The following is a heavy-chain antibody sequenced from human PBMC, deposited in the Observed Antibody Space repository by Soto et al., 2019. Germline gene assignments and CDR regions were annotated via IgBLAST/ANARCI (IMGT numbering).Heavy chain of an antibody. J-gene: IGHJ4*02. CDR3: ARVGIAVAGTFYFDY. D-gene: IGHD6-19*01. CDR1: GGSIRSGGYY. V-gene: IGHV4-30-4*08. CDR2: NYYSGST. Sequence: SETLSLTCTVSGGSIRSGGYYWSWIRQHPGKGLEWIGYNYYSGSTYYNPSLKSRVTISVDTSKNQFSLKLSSVAAADTAVYYCARVGIAVAGTFYFDYWGQGTLVTVS.